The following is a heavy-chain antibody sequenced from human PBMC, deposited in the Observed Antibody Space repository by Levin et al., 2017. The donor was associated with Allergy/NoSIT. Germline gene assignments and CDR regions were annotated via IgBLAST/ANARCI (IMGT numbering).Heavy chain of an antibody. V-gene: IGHV3-11*01. CDR2: ISSSGSTI. Sequence: GGSLRLSCATSGFTFSDYYMSWIRQAPGKGLEWVSDISSSGSTIYYSDSVKGRFTISRDNVKNSLYLQMNSLRAEVTAVYYCARAYSTSSRGGGYWGQGTLVTVSS. J-gene: IGHJ4*02. CDR3: ARAYSTSSRGGGY. D-gene: IGHD6-6*01. CDR1: GFTFSDYY.